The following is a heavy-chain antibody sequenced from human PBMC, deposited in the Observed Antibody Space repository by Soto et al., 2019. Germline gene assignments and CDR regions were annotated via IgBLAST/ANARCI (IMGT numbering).Heavy chain of an antibody. V-gene: IGHV4-31*03. CDR3: ARDHPPYYYGMDV. Sequence: QVQLQESGPGLVKPSQTLSLTCTVSGGSISSGGYCWSWIRQHPGKGLEWIGYIYYSGSTYYNPSLKSRVTISVDTSKNQFSLKLSSVTAADTAVYYCARDHPPYYYGMDVWGQGTTVTVSS. CDR1: GGSISSGGYC. CDR2: IYYSGST. J-gene: IGHJ6*02.